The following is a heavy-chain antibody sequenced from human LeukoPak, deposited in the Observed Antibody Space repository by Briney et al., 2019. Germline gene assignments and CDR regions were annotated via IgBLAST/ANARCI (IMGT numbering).Heavy chain of an antibody. CDR2: INPSGGST. CDR1: GYTFTSYY. Sequence: ASVKVSCKASGYTFTSYYMHWVRQAPGQGLEWMGIINPSGGSTSYAQKFQGRVTMTRDTSTSTVYMELSRLRSVDTAVYYCARGNGLMVRGVIEDFDYWGQGTLVTVSS. V-gene: IGHV1-46*01. J-gene: IGHJ4*02. CDR3: ARGNGLMVRGVIEDFDY. D-gene: IGHD3-10*01.